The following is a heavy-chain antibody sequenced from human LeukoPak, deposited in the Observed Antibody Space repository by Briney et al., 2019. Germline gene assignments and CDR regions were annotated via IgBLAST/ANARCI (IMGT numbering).Heavy chain of an antibody. CDR1: GFTFSSYA. J-gene: IGHJ6*02. D-gene: IGHD2/OR15-2a*01. V-gene: IGHV3-30-3*01. CDR2: ISYDGSNK. CDR3: ARAAGIVTYYYYGMDV. Sequence: PGGSLRLSCAASGFTFSSYAMHWVRQAPGKGLEGVAVISYDGSNKYYADSVKGRFTISRDNSKNTLYLQMNSLRGEDTAAYYCARAAGIVTYYYYGMDVWGQGTTVTVSS.